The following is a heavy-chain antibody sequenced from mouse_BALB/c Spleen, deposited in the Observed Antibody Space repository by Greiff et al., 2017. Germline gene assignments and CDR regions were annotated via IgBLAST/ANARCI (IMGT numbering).Heavy chain of an antibody. V-gene: IGHV2-9*02. CDR3: ANDDGYYGFAY. Sequence: VQLQQSGPGLVAPSQSLSITCTVSGFSFTSYGVPWVRQPPGKGLEWLGVIWAGGSTNYNSALMSRLSISKDNSKSQVFLKMNSLQTDDTAIYYCANDDGYYGFAYWGQGTLVTVSA. CDR2: IWAGGST. CDR1: GFSFTSYG. J-gene: IGHJ3*01. D-gene: IGHD2-3*01.